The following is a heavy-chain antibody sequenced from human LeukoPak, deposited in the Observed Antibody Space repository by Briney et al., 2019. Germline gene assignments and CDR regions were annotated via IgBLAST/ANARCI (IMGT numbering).Heavy chain of an antibody. CDR1: GYSISSCYY. CDR3: ARGNGIVVVPAAITFDP. CDR2: IYHSGST. V-gene: IGHV4-38-2*02. J-gene: IGHJ5*02. D-gene: IGHD2-2*01. Sequence: SETLSLTCTVSGYSISSCYYWGRIRQRPGKGLEWIGSIYHSGSTYYNPSLKSRVTISVDTSKNQFSLKLSSVTAADTAAYYCARGNGIVVVPAAITFDPWGQGTLVTVSS.